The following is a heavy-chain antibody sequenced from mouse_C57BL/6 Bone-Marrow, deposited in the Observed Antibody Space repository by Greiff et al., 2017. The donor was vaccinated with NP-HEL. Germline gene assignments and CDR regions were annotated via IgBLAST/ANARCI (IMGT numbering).Heavy chain of an antibody. Sequence: EVQLQQSGPVLVKPGASVKMSCKASGYTFTDYYMNWVKQSHGKSLEWIGVINPYNGGTSYNQKFKGKATLTVDKSSSTAYMELNSLTSEDSAVYYCATGYDYDEGFDYWGQGTTLTVSS. V-gene: IGHV1-19*01. D-gene: IGHD2-4*01. CDR3: ATGYDYDEGFDY. J-gene: IGHJ2*01. CDR1: GYTFTDYY. CDR2: INPYNGGT.